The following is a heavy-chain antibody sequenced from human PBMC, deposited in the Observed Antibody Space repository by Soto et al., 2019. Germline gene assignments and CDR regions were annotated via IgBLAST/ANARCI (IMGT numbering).Heavy chain of an antibody. D-gene: IGHD3-22*01. CDR2: ISYDGGNK. CDR3: ARDQRITMIVVVINNWFDP. V-gene: IGHV3-30-3*01. J-gene: IGHJ5*02. Sequence: PGGSLRLSCAASGFTFSSYAMHWVRQAPGKGLEWVAVISYDGGNKYYADSVKGRFTISRDNSKNTLYLQMNSLRAEDTAVYYCARDQRITMIVVVINNWFDPWGQGTLVTVSS. CDR1: GFTFSSYA.